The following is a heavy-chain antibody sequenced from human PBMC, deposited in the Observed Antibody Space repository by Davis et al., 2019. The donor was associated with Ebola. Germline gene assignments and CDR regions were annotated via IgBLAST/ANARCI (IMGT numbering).Heavy chain of an antibody. CDR2: IYPGDSDT. J-gene: IGHJ3*02. CDR3: ARRDNYYASGVKAFDI. CDR1: GYRFTSYW. Sequence: GESLKISCKGSGYRFTSYWIGWVRQMPGKGLEWMGIIYPGDSDTRYSPSFQGQVTISADKSISTAYLQWSSLKASDTAMYYCARRDNYYASGVKAFDICGQGTMVTVSS. V-gene: IGHV5-51*01. D-gene: IGHD3-10*01.